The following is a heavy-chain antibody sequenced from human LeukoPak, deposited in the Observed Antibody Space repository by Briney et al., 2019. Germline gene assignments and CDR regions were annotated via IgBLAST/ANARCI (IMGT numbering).Heavy chain of an antibody. D-gene: IGHD6-19*01. J-gene: IGHJ4*02. CDR3: ARSSGFSRFDY. V-gene: IGHV1-2*02. CDR1: GYTFTGYY. CDR2: LNPDTGST. Sequence: ASVKVSCKASGYTFTGYYIHWVRQAPGQGLEWMGGLNPDTGSTNYAQRFQARVIMTRDRSISTAYMEVTGLESDDTAVYYCARSSGFSRFDYWGQGALVTVSS.